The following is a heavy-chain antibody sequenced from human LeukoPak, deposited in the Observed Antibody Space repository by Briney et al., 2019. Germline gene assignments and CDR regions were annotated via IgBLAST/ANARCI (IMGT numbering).Heavy chain of an antibody. CDR3: ARARPGDY. D-gene: IGHD6-6*01. V-gene: IGHV3-30-3*01. J-gene: IGHJ4*02. CDR1: GYTFTSYY. CDR2: ISFDGSNK. Sequence: SCKASGYTFTSYYMHWVRQAPGKGLEWVAVISFDGSNKYYADSVKGRFTISRDNSKNTLYLQMNSLRAEDTAVYYYARARPGDYWGQGTLVTVSS.